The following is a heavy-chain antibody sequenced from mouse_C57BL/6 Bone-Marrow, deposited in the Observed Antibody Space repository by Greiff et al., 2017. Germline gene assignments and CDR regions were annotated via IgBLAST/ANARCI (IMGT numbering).Heavy chain of an antibody. J-gene: IGHJ3*01. V-gene: IGHV5-6*01. D-gene: IGHD4-1*01. Sequence: EVQGVESGGDLVKPGGSLKLSCAASGFTFSSYGMSWVRQTPDKRLEWVATISSGGSYTYYTDSVKGRFTISRDNAKNTRYLHMSSLKSEDTAMYYGSRRQTGTAWFANWGQGTLVTVSA. CDR2: ISSGGSYT. CDR3: SRRQTGTAWFAN. CDR1: GFTFSSYG.